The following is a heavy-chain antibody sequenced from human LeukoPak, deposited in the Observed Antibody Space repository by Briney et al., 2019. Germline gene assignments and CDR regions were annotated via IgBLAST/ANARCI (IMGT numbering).Heavy chain of an antibody. CDR3: ARLYYGSGSPFDY. V-gene: IGHV1-2*02. J-gene: IGHJ4*02. CDR1: GYTFTGYY. D-gene: IGHD3-10*01. CDR2: INPNSGGT. Sequence: AASVTVSFKASGYTFTGYYMHWVRQAPGQGLEWMGWINPNSGGTNYAQKFQGRVTMTRDTSISTAYMELSRLRSDDTAVYYCARLYYGSGSPFDYWGQGTLVTVSS.